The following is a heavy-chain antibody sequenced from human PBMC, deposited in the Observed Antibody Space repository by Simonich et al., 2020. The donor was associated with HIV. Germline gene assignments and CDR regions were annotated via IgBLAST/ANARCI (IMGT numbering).Heavy chain of an antibody. CDR3: AKDLDDLGGLGDFIPGYFDY. V-gene: IGHV1-69*10. J-gene: IGHJ4*02. D-gene: IGHD3-10*01. CDR2: IIPNLGIT. Sequence: QVQLVQSGAEVKKPGSSVKVSCKASGGTFSSYAISWVRQAPGQGLEWLGGIIPNLGITNSAQKFQDRVTINADESTSTAYMDLSSLRSEDTAVYYCAKDLDDLGGLGDFIPGYFDYWGQGTLVTVSS. CDR1: GGTFSSYA.